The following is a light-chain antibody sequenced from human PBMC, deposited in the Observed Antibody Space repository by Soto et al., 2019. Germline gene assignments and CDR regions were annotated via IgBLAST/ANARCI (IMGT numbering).Light chain of an antibody. J-gene: IGKJ5*01. Sequence: EIVLTQSPGTLSLSPGERATLSCRASQSVSSSYLAWYQQKPGRAPRLLIYGASSRATGIPDRFSGSGSGTDFTLTISRLEPEDFAVYYCQQYGSSPWITFGQGTRLEIK. V-gene: IGKV3-20*01. CDR1: QSVSSSY. CDR2: GAS. CDR3: QQYGSSPWIT.